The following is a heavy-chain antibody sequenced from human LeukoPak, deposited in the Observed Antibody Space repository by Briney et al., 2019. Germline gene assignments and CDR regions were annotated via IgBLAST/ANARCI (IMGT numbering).Heavy chain of an antibody. CDR1: GGSISSYY. CDR2: IYYSGST. J-gene: IGHJ4*02. CDR3: ARENSGSYRESDY. Sequence: PSETLSLTCTVSGGSISSYYWSWIRQPPGKGLEWIGYIYYSGSTNYNPSLKSRVTISVDTSKNQFSLKLSSVTAADTAVFYCARENSGSYRESDYWGQGTLVTVSS. V-gene: IGHV4-59*12. D-gene: IGHD1-26*01.